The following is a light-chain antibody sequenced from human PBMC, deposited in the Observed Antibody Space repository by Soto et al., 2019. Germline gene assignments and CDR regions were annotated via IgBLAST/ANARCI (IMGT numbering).Light chain of an antibody. Sequence: EIVLTQSPATLSLSPGERATLSCRASQSFSSYLAWYQQKPGQAPRLLSYDASKMATGIPARFSGRGSGTDFTLTISSLEPEDFAVYYCQQRSNWPPVITFGQGTRLEIK. J-gene: IGKJ5*01. CDR2: DAS. CDR3: QQRSNWPPVIT. V-gene: IGKV3-11*01. CDR1: QSFSSY.